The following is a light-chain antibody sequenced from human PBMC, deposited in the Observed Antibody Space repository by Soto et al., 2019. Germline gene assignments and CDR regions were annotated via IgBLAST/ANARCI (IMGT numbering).Light chain of an antibody. CDR1: RSDIGAGYR. CDR2: DNT. CDR3: QSYDNGQRAVV. J-gene: IGLJ2*01. Sequence: QSVLTPPPSVSGAPGQRVTISCTGSRSDIGAGYRVRWYQQVPGAAPKLLIYDNTNRPSGVSARFSASRSGTSASLAITGFPAEDEADYYCQSYDNGQRAVVCGGGTLLTVL. V-gene: IGLV1-40*01.